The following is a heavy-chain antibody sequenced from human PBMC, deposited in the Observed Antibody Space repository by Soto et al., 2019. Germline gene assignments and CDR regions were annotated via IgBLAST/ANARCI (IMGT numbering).Heavy chain of an antibody. Sequence: QVQLVQSGAEVKKPGASVKVSCKASGYTFTSYGISWVRQAPGQGLEWMGWISAYNGNTNYAQKLQGRGTMTTDTSTSTAYMGLRSLRSDDTAVYYCARVHSDGSGSYYPGNFDYWGQGTLVTVSS. CDR1: GYTFTSYG. CDR3: ARVHSDGSGSYYPGNFDY. V-gene: IGHV1-18*01. J-gene: IGHJ4*02. CDR2: ISAYNGNT. D-gene: IGHD3-10*01.